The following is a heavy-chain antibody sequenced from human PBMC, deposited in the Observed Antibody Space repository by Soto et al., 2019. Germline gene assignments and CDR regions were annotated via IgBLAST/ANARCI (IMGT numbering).Heavy chain of an antibody. V-gene: IGHV1-69*13. CDR2: IIPIFGTA. CDR3: ARDRMLYCSGGSCYSEWFDP. Sequence: ASVKVSCKASGGTFSSYAISWVRQAPGQGLEWMGGIIPIFGTANYAQKFQGRVTITADESTSTAYMELSSLRSDDTAVYYCARDRMLYCSGGSCYSEWFDPWGQGTLVTVSS. CDR1: GGTFSSYA. J-gene: IGHJ5*02. D-gene: IGHD2-15*01.